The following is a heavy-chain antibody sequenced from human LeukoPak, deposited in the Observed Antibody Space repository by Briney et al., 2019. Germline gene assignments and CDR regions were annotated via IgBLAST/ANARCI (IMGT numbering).Heavy chain of an antibody. D-gene: IGHD3-3*01. CDR2: ISYSGST. CDR3: ASHYDFWSGYQYNWFDP. J-gene: IGHJ5*02. CDR1: GDSISISNYY. V-gene: IGHV4-39*01. Sequence: ASETLSLTCTVSGDSISISNYYWGWIRQPPGKGLEWIGSISYSGSTFYSPSLNSRLTISVDTSKNQFSLKVTSVTAADTAMYYCASHYDFWSGYQYNWFDPWGQGTLVTVSS.